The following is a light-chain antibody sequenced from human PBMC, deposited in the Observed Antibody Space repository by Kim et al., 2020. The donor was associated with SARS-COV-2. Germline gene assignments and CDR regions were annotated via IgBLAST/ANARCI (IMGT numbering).Light chain of an antibody. J-gene: IGLJ3*02. CDR3: NSRDTSDDHLV. CDR1: SLRSYY. CDR2: GRN. Sequence: SSELTQDPAVSVALGQTVRITCQGDSLRSYYASWYQQKSGQAPILVIYGRNNRPSGIPDRFSGSSSGNTASLTITGAQAEDEADYYCNSRDTSDDHLVFGGGTQLTVL. V-gene: IGLV3-19*01.